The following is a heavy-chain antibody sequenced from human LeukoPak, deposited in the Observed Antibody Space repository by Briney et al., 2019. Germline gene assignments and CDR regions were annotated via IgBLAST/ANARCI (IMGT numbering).Heavy chain of an antibody. V-gene: IGHV4-34*01. CDR3: ASGVSFDI. J-gene: IGHJ3*02. Sequence: SETLSLNCAVYGGSFSGYYWSWIRQPPGKGLEWIGEINHSGSTNYNPSLKSRVTISVDTSKNQFSLKLSSVTAADTAVYYCASGVSFDIWGQGTMVTVSS. CDR2: INHSGST. D-gene: IGHD5/OR15-5a*01. CDR1: GGSFSGYY.